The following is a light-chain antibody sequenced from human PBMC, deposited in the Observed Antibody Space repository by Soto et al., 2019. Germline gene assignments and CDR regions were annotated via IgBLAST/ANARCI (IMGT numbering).Light chain of an antibody. J-gene: IGKJ1*01. CDR1: QSISSW. CDR2: DAS. Sequence: DIQMTQSPSTLSSSVGDRVTITCRAIQSISSWLAWYRQNPGKAPKLLIYDASNLENGVPSRFSGSGSGTEFTLTISSLQPDDFATYYCQHYNSYSEEFGQGTKV. V-gene: IGKV1-5*01. CDR3: QHYNSYSEE.